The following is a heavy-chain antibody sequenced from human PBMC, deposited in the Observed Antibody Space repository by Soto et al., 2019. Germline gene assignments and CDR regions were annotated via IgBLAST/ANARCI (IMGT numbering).Heavy chain of an antibody. CDR3: ARRARPDFYYMDV. Sequence: EVQLAESGGGLAQPGGSLRLSCAASGFTLSGYAMDWVRQAPGKGLEYVSGISSNGVGTYYANSVQGRSTISRDNSKNTVYHQMGSLRPEDMAVYYCARRARPDFYYMDVWGKGTTVTVSS. CDR1: GFTLSGYA. D-gene: IGHD6-6*01. CDR2: ISSNGVGT. V-gene: IGHV3-64*01. J-gene: IGHJ6*03.